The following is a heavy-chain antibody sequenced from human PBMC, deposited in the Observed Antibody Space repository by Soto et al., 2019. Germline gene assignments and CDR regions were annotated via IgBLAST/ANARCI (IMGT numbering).Heavy chain of an antibody. CDR1: GFTFNNYA. V-gene: IGHV3-23*01. CDR2: ISATGDNT. J-gene: IGHJ4*02. Sequence: GGSLRLSCAASGFTFNNYAVSRVRQAPGKGLEWVSAISATGDNTYYADFVEGRFTISRDNSKNTLYLQMNGLRAEDTAMYYCAKEMSYGRPYDYWGQGTLVTVSS. D-gene: IGHD1-26*01. CDR3: AKEMSYGRPYDY.